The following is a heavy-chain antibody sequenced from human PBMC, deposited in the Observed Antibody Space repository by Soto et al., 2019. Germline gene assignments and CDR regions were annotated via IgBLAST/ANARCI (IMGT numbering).Heavy chain of an antibody. CDR3: ASQRYSSSWYWGFLGRDVDY. CDR1: GGSISSSSYY. D-gene: IGHD6-13*01. V-gene: IGHV4-39*01. CDR2: IYYSGST. J-gene: IGHJ4*02. Sequence: QLQLQESGPGPVKPSETLSLTCTVSGGSISSSSYYWGWIRQPPGKGLEWIGSIYYSGSTYYNPSLKSRVTISVDTSKNQFSLKLSSVTAADTAVYYCASQRYSSSWYWGFLGRDVDYWGQGTLVTVSS.